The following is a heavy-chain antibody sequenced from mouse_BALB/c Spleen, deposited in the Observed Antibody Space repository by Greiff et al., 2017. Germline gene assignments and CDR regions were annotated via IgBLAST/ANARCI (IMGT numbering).Heavy chain of an antibody. V-gene: IGHV5-6-2*01. Sequence: EVKLVESGGGLVKLGGSLKLSCAASGFTFSSYYMSWVRQTPEKRLELVAAINSNGGSTYYPDTVKGRFTISRDNAKNTLYLQMSSLKSEDTALYYCARQGGRGNSAWFAYWGQGTLVTVSA. J-gene: IGHJ3*01. CDR3: ARQGGRGNSAWFAY. D-gene: IGHD2-1*01. CDR1: GFTFSSYY. CDR2: INSNGGST.